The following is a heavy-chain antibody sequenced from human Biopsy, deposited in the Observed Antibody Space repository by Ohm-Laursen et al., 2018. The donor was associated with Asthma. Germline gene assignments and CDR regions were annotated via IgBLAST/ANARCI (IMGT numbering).Heavy chain of an antibody. V-gene: IGHV4-59*01. CDR3: VRAVRNEQWLAPFGY. Sequence: GTLSLTCCVYGGSISSFYWSWIRQSPEKGLEWMGYVYWTGSTNYNPSLKSRITMSVDTSKNRMFLELTSVTAADTAIYYCVRAVRNEQWLAPFGYWGQGKPVTVSS. J-gene: IGHJ4*02. CDR2: VYWTGST. CDR1: GGSISSFY. D-gene: IGHD6-19*01.